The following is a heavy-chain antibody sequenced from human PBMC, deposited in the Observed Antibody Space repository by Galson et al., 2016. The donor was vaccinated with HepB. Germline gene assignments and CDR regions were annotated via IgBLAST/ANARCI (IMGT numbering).Heavy chain of an antibody. V-gene: IGHV3-48*04. D-gene: IGHD2-21*02. CDR1: GFSFSSYS. J-gene: IGHJ4*02. CDR2: ISSSSSTK. Sequence: SLRLSCADSGFSFSSYSMNWVRQAPGKGLEWVAYISSSSSTKYYADSVKGRFTISRDNAKNSLYLQMSSLRAEDTAVYYCASTLVVLTGTPFDYWGQGTLVTVSS. CDR3: ASTLVVLTGTPFDY.